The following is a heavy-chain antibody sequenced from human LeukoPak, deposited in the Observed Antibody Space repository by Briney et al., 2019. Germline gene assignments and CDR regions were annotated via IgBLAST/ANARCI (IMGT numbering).Heavy chain of an antibody. CDR3: ARVLTTLTYGGY. J-gene: IGHJ4*02. CDR1: GFTFSSYT. D-gene: IGHD1-1*01. CDR2: ISGSNSYI. V-gene: IGHV3-21*01. Sequence: PGGSLRLSCAASGFTFSSYTMHWIRQAPGKGLEWVSSISGSNSYIFYADSVKGRFTVSRDNAKDSLYLQMNSLRAEDTAVYYCARVLTTLTYGGYWGQGTLVPVS.